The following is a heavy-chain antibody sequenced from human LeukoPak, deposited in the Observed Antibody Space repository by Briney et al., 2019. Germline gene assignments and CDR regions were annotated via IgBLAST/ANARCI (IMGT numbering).Heavy chain of an antibody. Sequence: PGGSLRLSCAASGFTFSDYYMSWIRQAPGKGLEWVSYISSSGSTIYYADSVKGRFTISRDNAKNSLYLQMNSLRAEDTAVYYCAREYDILTGYPPFDYWGQGTLVTVSS. D-gene: IGHD3-9*01. J-gene: IGHJ4*02. CDR3: AREYDILTGYPPFDY. CDR1: GFTFSDYY. CDR2: ISSSGSTI. V-gene: IGHV3-11*04.